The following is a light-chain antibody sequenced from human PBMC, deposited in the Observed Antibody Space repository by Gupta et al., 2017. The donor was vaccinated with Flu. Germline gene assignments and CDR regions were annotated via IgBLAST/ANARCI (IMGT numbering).Light chain of an antibody. CDR3: QQYYGSRLT. CDR2: WAS. Sequence: DIVMTQSPDSLAVSLGERATINCKSSQSILYSSDNRNYLSWYQQKSGQPPRLLITWASTRESGVPDRFSGSGSGTDFTLTISSLQAADVAVYYCQQYYGSRLTFGGGTKVEIK. J-gene: IGKJ4*01. V-gene: IGKV4-1*01. CDR1: QSILYSSDNRNY.